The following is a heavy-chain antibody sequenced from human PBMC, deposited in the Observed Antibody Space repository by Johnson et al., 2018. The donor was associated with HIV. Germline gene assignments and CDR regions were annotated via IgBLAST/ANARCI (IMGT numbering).Heavy chain of an antibody. CDR2: ISWNSGSI. J-gene: IGHJ3*02. D-gene: IGHD1-26*01. CDR3: ARVRGGSYYLDGFDI. CDR1: GFTFDDYA. V-gene: IGHV3-9*01. Sequence: VHLVESGGGLVQPGRSLRLSCAASGFTFDDYAMHWVRQAPGKGLEWVSGISWNSGSIGYADSVKGRFTISRDNAKNSLYLQMISLRAEDTALYYCARVRGGSYYLDGFDIWGQGTMVTVSS.